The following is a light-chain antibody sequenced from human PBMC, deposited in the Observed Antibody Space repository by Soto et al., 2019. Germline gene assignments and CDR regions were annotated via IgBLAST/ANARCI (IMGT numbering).Light chain of an antibody. CDR1: QRVSSN. V-gene: IGKV3-15*01. Sequence: DIVFTPSPGILSLSSGERATLSCRPSQRVSSNLAAYQQKPGQAPRLLIYGAATRATGIPARFSGSGSGTEFTLTISSRQSEDFAVYYCQQYNNWPRTFGQGTKVDIK. CDR2: GAA. CDR3: QQYNNWPRT. J-gene: IGKJ1*01.